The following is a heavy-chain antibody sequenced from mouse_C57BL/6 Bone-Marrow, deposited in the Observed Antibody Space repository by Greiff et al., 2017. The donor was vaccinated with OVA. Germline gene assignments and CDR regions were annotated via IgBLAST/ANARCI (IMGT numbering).Heavy chain of an antibody. V-gene: IGHV14-4*01. J-gene: IGHJ1*03. Sequence: VQLQQSGAELVRPGASVKLSCTASGFNIKDDYMHWVKQRPEQGLEWIGWIDPENGDTEYASKFQGKATITADTSSNTAYLQLSSLTSEDTAVYYCSYYSNHWYFDVWGTGTTVTVSS. D-gene: IGHD2-5*01. CDR2: IDPENGDT. CDR3: SYYSNHWYFDV. CDR1: GFNIKDDY.